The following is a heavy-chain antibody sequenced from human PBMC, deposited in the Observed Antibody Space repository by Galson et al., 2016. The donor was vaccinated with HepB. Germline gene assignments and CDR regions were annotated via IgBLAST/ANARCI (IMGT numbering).Heavy chain of an antibody. CDR1: GDSVSSNNAA. CDR3: ARAWGRGRYYYSSGRLNLVGGLAV. Sequence: CAISGDSVSSNNAAWNWIRQSPSRGLEWLGRTYYRSKWYNDYAVSVKSRITVNPDTSKNQFSLHLNSVTPEDTAVYYCARAWGRGRYYYSSGRLNLVGGLAVWGQGTTVSVSS. V-gene: IGHV6-1*01. CDR2: TYYRSKWYN. J-gene: IGHJ6*02. D-gene: IGHD3-10*01.